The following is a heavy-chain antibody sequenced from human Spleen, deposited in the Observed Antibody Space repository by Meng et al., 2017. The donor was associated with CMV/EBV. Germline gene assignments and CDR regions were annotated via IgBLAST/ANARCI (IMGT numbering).Heavy chain of an antibody. Sequence: GGSLRLSCAASGFTFSSYWMHWVRQAPGKGLVWVSRINSDGSSTSYADSVKGRFTISRDNSKNTLYLQMNSLRVEDTAVYYCAKDYDFWRAYPDYFGMGVWGQGTTVTVSS. D-gene: IGHD3-3*01. J-gene: IGHJ6*02. V-gene: IGHV3-74*01. CDR1: GFTFSSYW. CDR3: AKDYDFWRAYPDYFGMGV. CDR2: INSDGSST.